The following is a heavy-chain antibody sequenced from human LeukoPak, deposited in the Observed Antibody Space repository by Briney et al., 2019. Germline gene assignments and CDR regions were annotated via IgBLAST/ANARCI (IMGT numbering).Heavy chain of an antibody. CDR1: GYTFTGYY. CDR3: ARDDNFQFDY. Sequence: ASVKVSCKASGYTFTGYYMHWVRQAPGQGLEWMGWINPNSGGTNYAPKFQGRVTMTRDTSISTAYMELNRLTFDDTAVYYCARDDNFQFDYWGQGTLVTVSS. V-gene: IGHV1-2*02. CDR2: INPNSGGT. D-gene: IGHD1-1*01. J-gene: IGHJ4*02.